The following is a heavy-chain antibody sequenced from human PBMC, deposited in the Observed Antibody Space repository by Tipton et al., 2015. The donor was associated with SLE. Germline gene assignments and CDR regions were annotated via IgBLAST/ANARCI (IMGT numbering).Heavy chain of an antibody. D-gene: IGHD6-13*01. CDR2: IRQDGSER. CDR3: ARDEGNSWSAYWYFDL. V-gene: IGHV3-7*01. Sequence: SLRLSCAASGFTSSRYWMSWVRQAPGKGLEWVDNIRQDGSERYYVGSLKGRFTISRDNAKNSLYLQMNSLRDEDTAVYYCARDEGNSWSAYWYFDLWGRGTLVTVSS. J-gene: IGHJ2*01. CDR1: GFTSSRYW.